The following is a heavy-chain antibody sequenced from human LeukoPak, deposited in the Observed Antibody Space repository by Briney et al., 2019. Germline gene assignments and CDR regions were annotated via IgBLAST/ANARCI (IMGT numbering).Heavy chain of an antibody. CDR2: TYYRSKWYN. V-gene: IGHV6-1*01. Sequence: SQTLSLTCAISGDSVSSKSAAWNWVRQSPSRGLEWLGRTYYRSKWYNDYAVSVKSRITINPDTSKNQFSLQLNSVTPEDTAVYFCARDRYSSIHHYFDYWGLGTLVTVSS. CDR3: ARDRYSSIHHYFDY. CDR1: GDSVSSKSAA. D-gene: IGHD6-13*01. J-gene: IGHJ4*02.